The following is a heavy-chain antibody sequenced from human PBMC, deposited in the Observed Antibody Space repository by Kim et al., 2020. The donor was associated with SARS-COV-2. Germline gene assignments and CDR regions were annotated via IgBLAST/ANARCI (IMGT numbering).Heavy chain of an antibody. Sequence: ETLSLTCTVSGGSISSSSYYWGWIRQPPGKGLEWIGSIYYSGSTYYNPSLKSRVTISVDTSKNQFSLKLSSVTAADTAVYYCARGEVTEWLGPYYFDY. CDR2: IYYSGST. CDR3: ARGEVTEWLGPYYFDY. D-gene: IGHD6-19*01. CDR1: GGSISSSSYY. V-gene: IGHV4-39*07. J-gene: IGHJ4*01.